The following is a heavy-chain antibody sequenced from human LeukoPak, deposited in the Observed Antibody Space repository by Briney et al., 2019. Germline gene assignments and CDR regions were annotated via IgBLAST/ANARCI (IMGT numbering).Heavy chain of an antibody. J-gene: IGHJ4*02. V-gene: IGHV3-11*01. CDR1: GFTFSDHY. D-gene: IGHD3-9*01. CDR2: IDSSGRAL. CDR3: TRDPDKSSKVDY. Sequence: PGGSLRLSCAASGFTFSDHYMSWIRRAPGKGLEWVSYIDSSGRALYYAESVKGRFTISRDNARNSVYLQMNSLTVEDTAVYFCTRDPDKSSKVDYWGQGVVVTVSS.